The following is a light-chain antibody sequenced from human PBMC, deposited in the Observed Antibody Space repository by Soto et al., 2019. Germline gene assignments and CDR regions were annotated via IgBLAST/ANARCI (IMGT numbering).Light chain of an antibody. CDR1: NIGSKT. CDR3: QVWDSSSDLVV. Sequence: SYELAQPPSVSVAPGKTARITCGGDNIGSKTVHWYQQEPGQAPVLVIYYNSGRPSGIPERFSGSNSGNTATLTISRVEAGDEADYYCQVWDSSSDLVVFGGGTKLTVL. CDR2: YNS. J-gene: IGLJ2*01. V-gene: IGLV3-21*04.